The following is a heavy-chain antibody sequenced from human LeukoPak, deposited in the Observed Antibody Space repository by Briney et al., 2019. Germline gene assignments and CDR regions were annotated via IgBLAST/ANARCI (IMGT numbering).Heavy chain of an antibody. V-gene: IGHV4-34*01. D-gene: IGHD3-10*01. J-gene: IGHJ4*02. CDR3: ARGRGQGY. Sequence: SETLSLTCAVYGGSFSGYYWSWIRQPPGKGLEWIGEINHSGSTNYNPSLRSRVTISVDTSKNQFSLKLSSVTAADTAVYYCARGRGQGYWGQGTLVTVSS. CDR2: INHSGST. CDR1: GGSFSGYY.